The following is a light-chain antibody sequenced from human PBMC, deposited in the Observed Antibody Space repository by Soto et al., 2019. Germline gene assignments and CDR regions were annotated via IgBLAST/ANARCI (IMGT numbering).Light chain of an antibody. Sequence: QSVLTQPASVSGSPGQSITISCTGTSTDVGGYNYVSWHQQHPGKAPKLIIYDVSNPPSVASNRFSGTKAGNTAPLTISGLQAEDEADYYCTSDTSSSTWVFGGGTKLTVL. CDR2: DVS. J-gene: IGLJ2*01. CDR1: STDVGGYNY. CDR3: TSDTSSSTWV. V-gene: IGLV2-14*01.